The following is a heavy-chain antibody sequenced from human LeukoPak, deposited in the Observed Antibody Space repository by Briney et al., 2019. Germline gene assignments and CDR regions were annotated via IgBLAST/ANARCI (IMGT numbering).Heavy chain of an antibody. J-gene: IGHJ4*02. D-gene: IGHD3-10*01. V-gene: IGHV1-2*02. CDR2: INPNSGGT. Sequence: GASVKVSCKASGYTFTGYYMHWVRQAPGQGLEWMGWINPNSGGTNYAQKFQGRVTMTRDTSISTAYMELSRLRSDDTAVYYCAREGGTYYGSGSYYNPIDYWGQGTLVTVSS. CDR3: AREGGTYYGSGSYYNPIDY. CDR1: GYTFTGYY.